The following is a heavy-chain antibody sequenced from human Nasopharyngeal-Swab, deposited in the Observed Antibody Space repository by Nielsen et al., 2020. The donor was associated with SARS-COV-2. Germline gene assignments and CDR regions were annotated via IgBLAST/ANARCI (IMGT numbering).Heavy chain of an antibody. J-gene: IGHJ4*02. CDR1: GFTFSSYA. V-gene: IGHV3-30*04. CDR3: ARPLSGCYHPPFDY. D-gene: IGHD1-26*01. CDR2: ISYDGSNK. Sequence: SLKISCAASGFTFSSYAMHWVRQAPGKGLEWVAVISYDGSNKYYADSVKGRFTISRDKSKNPLYLQMNSLRAEDTAVYYCARPLSGCYHPPFDYWGQGTLVTVSS.